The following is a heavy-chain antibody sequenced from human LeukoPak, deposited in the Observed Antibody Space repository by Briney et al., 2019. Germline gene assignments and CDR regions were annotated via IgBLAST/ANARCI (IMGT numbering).Heavy chain of an antibody. V-gene: IGHV1-2*02. D-gene: IGHD3-10*01. Sequence: PLASVRVSCKALGYSFRDHHVIWVRQAPGQGLEWMGWIHPGTGDTKFGQNFQGRLTMTWDTSITTAYMDLIELTSDDTAVYYCSSHYGPGPVWGQGTLVTASS. CDR2: IHPGTGDT. J-gene: IGHJ4*02. CDR3: SSHYGPGPV. CDR1: GYSFRDHH.